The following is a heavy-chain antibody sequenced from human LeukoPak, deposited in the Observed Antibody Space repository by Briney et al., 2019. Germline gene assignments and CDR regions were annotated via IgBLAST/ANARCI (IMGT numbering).Heavy chain of an antibody. V-gene: IGHV1-69*06. D-gene: IGHD5-18*01. CDR1: GGTFSSYA. Sequence: SVKVSCKASGGTFSSYAISWVRQAPGQGLEWMGGIIPIFGTANYAQRFQGRVTITADKSTSTAYMELSSLRSEDTAVYYCARGVGHSYGYQDYWGQGTLVTVSS. CDR2: IIPIFGTA. CDR3: ARGVGHSYGYQDY. J-gene: IGHJ4*02.